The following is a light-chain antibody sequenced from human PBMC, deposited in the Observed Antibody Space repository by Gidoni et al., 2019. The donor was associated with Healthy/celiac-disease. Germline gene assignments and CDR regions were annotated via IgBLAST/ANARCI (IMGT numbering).Light chain of an antibody. CDR2: DAS. Sequence: EIVLTQSPATLSLSPGERATLSCRASQSVSSYLAWYQQKPGQAPRLLISDASKRAPGIRARFSGSGSGTDFTLPISSLDPEYFAVYYCQQRSNTFGQGTRLEIK. V-gene: IGKV3-11*01. CDR3: QQRSNT. CDR1: QSVSSY. J-gene: IGKJ5*01.